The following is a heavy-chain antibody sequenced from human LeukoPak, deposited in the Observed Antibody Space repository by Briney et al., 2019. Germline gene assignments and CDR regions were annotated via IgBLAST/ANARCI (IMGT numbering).Heavy chain of an antibody. CDR2: PSFDGSYK. Sequence: PGGSLRLSCAASGFPLSSYCMHWVRQPPGKGLEWVAKPSFDGSYKNYADSVKGRVTISRDNSKNRLYLQMNSLRAEDTAVYFCVKEVRGSSASFEYWGQGTLVTVSS. V-gene: IGHV3-30*18. D-gene: IGHD2-21*01. CDR1: GFPLSSYC. J-gene: IGHJ4*02. CDR3: VKEVRGSSASFEY.